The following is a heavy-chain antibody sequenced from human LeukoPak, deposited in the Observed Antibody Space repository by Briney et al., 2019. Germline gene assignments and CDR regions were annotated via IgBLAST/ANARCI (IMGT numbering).Heavy chain of an antibody. CDR1: GGSISSSSYY. V-gene: IGHV4-39*07. D-gene: IGHD2-2*01. J-gene: IGHJ4*02. Sequence: SETLSLTCTVSGGSISSSSYYWGWIRQPPGKGLEWIGSIYYSGSTYYNPSLKSRVTISVDTSKNQFSLKLSSVITADTAVYYCARSQGNNAWSYFDSWGQGSLVTVSS. CDR2: IYYSGST. CDR3: ARSQGNNAWSYFDS.